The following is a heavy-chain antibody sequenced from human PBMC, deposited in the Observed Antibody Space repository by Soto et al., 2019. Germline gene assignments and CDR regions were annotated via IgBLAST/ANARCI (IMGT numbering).Heavy chain of an antibody. CDR1: GYGFTSYD. D-gene: IGHD5-12*01. CDR3: AREEWLRPFDY. J-gene: IGHJ4*02. Sequence: ASVTVSWQAAGYGFTSYDINWVRQATGQGLEWMGWMNPNSGNTGYAQKFQGRVTMTRNTSISTAYMELSSLRSEDTAVYYCAREEWLRPFDYWGQGTLVTVSS. V-gene: IGHV1-8*01. CDR2: MNPNSGNT.